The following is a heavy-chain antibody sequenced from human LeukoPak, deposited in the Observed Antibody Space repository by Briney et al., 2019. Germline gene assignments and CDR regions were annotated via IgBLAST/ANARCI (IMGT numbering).Heavy chain of an antibody. CDR2: INHSGST. J-gene: IGHJ4*02. D-gene: IGHD2-15*01. CDR1: GGSFSGYY. V-gene: IGHV4-34*01. Sequence: SETLSLTCAVYGGSFSGYYWSWIRQPPGKGLEWIGEINHSGSTNYNPSLKSRVTISVDTSKNQFSLKLSSVTAADTAVYYCARAISHCSGGSCYSEYFDYWGQGNLVTVSS. CDR3: ARAISHCSGGSCYSEYFDY.